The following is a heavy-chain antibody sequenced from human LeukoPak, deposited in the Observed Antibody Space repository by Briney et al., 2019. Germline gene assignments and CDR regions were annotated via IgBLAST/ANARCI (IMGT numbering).Heavy chain of an antibody. Sequence: PSETLSLTCTVSGGSISSYYWSWIRQPAGKGLEWIARIYTSGSTKYNPSLESRVIMSVDTSKNQYSLKLSSVTVADTAVYDCARDPGQYCSSTSCSGSEYWGQGTLVTVSS. D-gene: IGHD2-2*01. CDR1: GGSISSYY. V-gene: IGHV4-4*07. CDR2: IYTSGST. J-gene: IGHJ4*02. CDR3: ARDPGQYCSSTSCSGSEY.